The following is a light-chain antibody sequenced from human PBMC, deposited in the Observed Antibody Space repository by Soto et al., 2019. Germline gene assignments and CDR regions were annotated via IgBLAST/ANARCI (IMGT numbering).Light chain of an antibody. J-gene: IGKJ3*01. Sequence: EIVLTQSPATLSLSPGERATLSCRASQSISSYLAWYQQKPDQAPRLLIYDASNRATGIPARFSGSGSGTDFTLTISSLEPADCAVYYCHQRSTWPFTFGHGIKVDIK. CDR2: DAS. CDR1: QSISSY. V-gene: IGKV3-11*01. CDR3: HQRSTWPFT.